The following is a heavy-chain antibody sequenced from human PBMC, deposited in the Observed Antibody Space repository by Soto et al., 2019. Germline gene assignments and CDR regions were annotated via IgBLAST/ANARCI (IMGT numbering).Heavy chain of an antibody. CDR1: GGSISSSSYY. CDR3: AREGSSSWNRGFDP. D-gene: IGHD6-13*01. Sequence: SETLSLTCTVSGGSISSSSYYWGWIRQPPGKGLEWIGSIYYSGSTYYNPSLKSRVTISVDTSKNQFSLKLSSVTAADTAVYYCAREGSSSWNRGFDPWGQGTLVTVSS. CDR2: IYYSGST. J-gene: IGHJ5*02. V-gene: IGHV4-39*02.